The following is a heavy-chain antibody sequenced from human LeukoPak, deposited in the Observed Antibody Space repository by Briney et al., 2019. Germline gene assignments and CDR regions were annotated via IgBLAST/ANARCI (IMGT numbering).Heavy chain of an antibody. CDR3: AREVEYYDSSGYRPHAFDI. CDR2: ISYSGGT. J-gene: IGHJ3*02. V-gene: IGHV4-39*02. Sequence: SETLSLTCTVSGGSIISSNHYWGWTRQPPGTGLEWFGSISYSGGTAYNPSLRSRVTISVDMSKNQFSLKVNSVTAADTAVYYCAREVEYYDSSGYRPHAFDIWGQGTLVTVSP. CDR1: GGSIISSNHY. D-gene: IGHD3-22*01.